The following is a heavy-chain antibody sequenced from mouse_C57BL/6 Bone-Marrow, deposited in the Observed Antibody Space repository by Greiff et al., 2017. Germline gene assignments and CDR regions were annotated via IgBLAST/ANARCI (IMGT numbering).Heavy chain of an antibody. V-gene: IGHV1-72*01. CDR1: GYTFTSYW. Sequence: VQLQQPGAELVKPGASVKMSCKASGYTFTSYWMHWVKQRPGRGLAWIGSIYPNSGGTKYNEKFKSKATLTVDTPSSTAYMQLSSLTSEDSAVYYCAMGDGYPFAYWGQGTLVTVSA. D-gene: IGHD2-3*01. CDR3: AMGDGYPFAY. CDR2: IYPNSGGT. J-gene: IGHJ3*01.